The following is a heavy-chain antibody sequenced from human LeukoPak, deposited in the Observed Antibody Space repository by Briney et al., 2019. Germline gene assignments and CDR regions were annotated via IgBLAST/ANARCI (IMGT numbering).Heavy chain of an antibody. J-gene: IGHJ5*02. CDR3: ARGWYWGTWFAP. CDR1: GGSISSYY. V-gene: IGHV4-59*01. Sequence: SETLSLTCTVSGGSISSYYWSWIRQPPGKGLEWIGYIYYSGSTNYNPSLKSRVTISVDTSKNQFSLKLSSVTAADTAVYYCARGWYWGTWFAPWGQETLVTVSS. D-gene: IGHD6-19*01. CDR2: IYYSGST.